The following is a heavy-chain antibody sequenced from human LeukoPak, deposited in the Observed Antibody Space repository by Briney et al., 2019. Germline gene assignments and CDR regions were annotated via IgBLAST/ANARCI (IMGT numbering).Heavy chain of an antibody. CDR3: ARDLTRLRFLEWLLPLDAFDI. V-gene: IGHV1-18*01. CDR1: GYTFTSYG. J-gene: IGHJ3*02. D-gene: IGHD3-3*01. CDR2: ISAYNGNT. Sequence: ASVKVSCKASGYTFTSYGISWVRQAPGRGLEWMGWISAYNGNTNYAQKLQGRVTMTTDTSTSTAYMELRSLRSDDTAVYYCARDLTRLRFLEWLLPLDAFDIWGQGTMVTVSS.